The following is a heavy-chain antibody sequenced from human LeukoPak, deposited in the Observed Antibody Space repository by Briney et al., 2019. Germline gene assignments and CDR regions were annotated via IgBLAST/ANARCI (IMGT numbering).Heavy chain of an antibody. D-gene: IGHD6-13*01. CDR2: INWNGGST. CDR1: GFTFYDYG. Sequence: GGTLRLSCAASGFTFYDYGMSWVRQAPGKGLEWVSGINWNGGSTGYADSVKGRFTISRDNAKNSLYLQMNSLRAEDTALYYCARDGLDSSSWVYLDYGGQGTLVTVSS. J-gene: IGHJ4*02. V-gene: IGHV3-20*04. CDR3: ARDGLDSSSWVYLDY.